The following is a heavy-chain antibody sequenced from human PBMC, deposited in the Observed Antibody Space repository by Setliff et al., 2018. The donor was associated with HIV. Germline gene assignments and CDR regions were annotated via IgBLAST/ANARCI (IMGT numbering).Heavy chain of an antibody. V-gene: IGHV1-2*02. D-gene: IGHD1-26*01. J-gene: IGHJ4*02. CDR1: GYTFRGYY. CDR3: ALASIVSTARWNH. CDR2: INPNSGAT. Sequence: VASVKVACKASGYTFRGYYLHWVRRAPGQRREWMGWINPNSGATNYAQSFQGRVAMTRDTSISTAYMDLSSLTSDVTAVYYCALASIVSTARWNHWGRGTTVTVSS.